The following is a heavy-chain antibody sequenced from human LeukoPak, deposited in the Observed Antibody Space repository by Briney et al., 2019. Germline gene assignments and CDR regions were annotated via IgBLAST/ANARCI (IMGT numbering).Heavy chain of an antibody. V-gene: IGHV3-21*01. D-gene: IGHD3-22*01. CDR3: ARDRVTMIVVVPDY. CDR1: GFTFSSYS. J-gene: IGHJ4*02. CDR2: ISSSSSYI. Sequence: GGSQRLSCAASGFTFSSYSMNWVRQAPGKGLEWVSSISSSSSYIYYADSVKGRFTISGDNAKNSLYLQMNSLRAEDTAVYYCARDRVTMIVVVPDYWGQGTLVTVSS.